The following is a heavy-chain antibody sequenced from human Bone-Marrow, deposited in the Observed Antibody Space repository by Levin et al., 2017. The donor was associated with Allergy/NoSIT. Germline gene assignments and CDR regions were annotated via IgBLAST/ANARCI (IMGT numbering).Heavy chain of an antibody. J-gene: IGHJ4*02. CDR3: TTERVRVGDCYPY. CDR2: IKSKTDGGTT. D-gene: IGHD2-21*02. V-gene: IGHV3-15*01. CDR1: GFTFSNAW. Sequence: AGGSLRLSCAASGFTFSNAWMSWVRQAPGKGLEWVGRIKSKTDGGTTDYAAPVKGRFTISRDDSKNTLYLQMNSLKTEDTAVYYCTTERVRVGDCYPYWGQGTLVTVSS.